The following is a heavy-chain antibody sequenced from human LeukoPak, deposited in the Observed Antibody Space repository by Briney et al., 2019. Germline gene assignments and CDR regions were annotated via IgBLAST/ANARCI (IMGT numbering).Heavy chain of an antibody. Sequence: GGSLRLSCAASGFTVSSNYMSWVRQAPGKGLEWVAVISYDGSNKYYADSVKGRFTISRDNSKNTLYLQMNSLRAEDTAVYYCAKGGGYESAGDYWGQGTLVTVSS. D-gene: IGHD5-12*01. J-gene: IGHJ4*02. CDR3: AKGGGYESAGDY. CDR2: ISYDGSNK. V-gene: IGHV3-30*18. CDR1: GFTVSSNY.